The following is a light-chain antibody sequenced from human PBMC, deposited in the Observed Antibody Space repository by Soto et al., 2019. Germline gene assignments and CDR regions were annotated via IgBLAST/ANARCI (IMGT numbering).Light chain of an antibody. V-gene: IGKV3-20*01. CDR3: QQYGSSPLT. CDR1: QSISSNY. CDR2: GAS. J-gene: IGKJ4*01. Sequence: EVVLTQSPGTLSLSLGDTGTLSCRASQSISSNYVAWYQQKPGQAPRLLIYGASSRATGIPDRFTGSGSGTAFTLTISGLQPEDFAVYSCQQYGSSPLTFGGGTTVESK.